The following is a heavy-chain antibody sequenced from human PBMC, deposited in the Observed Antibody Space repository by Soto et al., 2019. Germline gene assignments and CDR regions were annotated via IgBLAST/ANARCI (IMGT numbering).Heavy chain of an antibody. V-gene: IGHV4-61*01. Sequence: SETLSLTCTVSGGSVSSGSYYWSWIRQPPGKGLEWIGYIYYSGSTNYNPSLKSRVTISVDTSKNQFSLKLSSVTAADTAVYYCARGPYSSSSGTFDPCGQGTLVTVSS. CDR3: ARGPYSSSSGTFDP. CDR2: IYYSGST. CDR1: GGSVSSGSYY. D-gene: IGHD6-6*01. J-gene: IGHJ5*02.